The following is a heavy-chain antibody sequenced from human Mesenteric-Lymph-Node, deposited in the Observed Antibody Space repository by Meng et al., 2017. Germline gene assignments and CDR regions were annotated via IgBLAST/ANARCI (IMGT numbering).Heavy chain of an antibody. V-gene: IGHV4-30-4*01. Sequence: QAQLQQPGPGLVKPSQTLSLTCTVTGGSISSGDYYWSWIRQPPGKGLEWIGYISYSGSTYYNPSLKSRVTISVDTSKNQFSLKLSSVTAADTAVYYCARTHFYDSSNYGFDYWGQGTLVTVSS. D-gene: IGHD3-22*01. CDR1: GGSISSGDYY. CDR2: ISYSGST. J-gene: IGHJ4*02. CDR3: ARTHFYDSSNYGFDY.